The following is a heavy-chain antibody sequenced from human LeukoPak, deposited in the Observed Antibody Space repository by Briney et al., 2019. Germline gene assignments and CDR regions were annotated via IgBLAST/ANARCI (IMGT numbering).Heavy chain of an antibody. CDR2: IYTGGST. CDR1: GGSISSLGYY. J-gene: IGHJ4*02. D-gene: IGHD2-2*01. V-gene: IGHV4-61*09. Sequence: PSETLSLTCTVSGGSISSLGYYWSWIRQPAGKGLEWIGHIYTGGSTNYNPSLESRVTISLDTSKNQFSLKLSSVTAADTAVYYCARDPYCSSTSCYDYWGQGTLVTVSS. CDR3: ARDPYCSSTSCYDY.